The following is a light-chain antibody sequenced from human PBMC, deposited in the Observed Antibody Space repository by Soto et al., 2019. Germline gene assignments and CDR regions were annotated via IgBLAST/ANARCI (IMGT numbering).Light chain of an antibody. CDR3: QQHHSTPLT. Sequence: DIVMTQSPDSLALSLGERATINCKSSQSVLYSSTGRNYLVWYQQKAGQPPKLLIYWASTRESGVPDRFSGSGSGTDFTLTISNLQAEDVAVYYCQQHHSTPLTFGQGTRLEIK. J-gene: IGKJ5*01. CDR2: WAS. CDR1: QSVLYSSTGRNY. V-gene: IGKV4-1*01.